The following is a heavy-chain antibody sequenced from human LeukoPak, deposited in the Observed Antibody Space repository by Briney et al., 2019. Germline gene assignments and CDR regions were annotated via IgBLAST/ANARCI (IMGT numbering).Heavy chain of an antibody. V-gene: IGHV1-24*01. J-gene: IGHJ5*02. D-gene: IGHD2-2*01. CDR1: GYTLTELS. CDR3: ATRPRDIVVVPAAFVGGRGEFDP. Sequence: GASVKVSCKVSGYTLTELSMHWVRQAPGKGLEWMGGFDPEDGETIYAQKFQGRVTMTEDTSTDTAYMELSSLRSEDTAVYYCATRPRDIVVVPAAFVGGRGEFDPWGQGTLVTVSS. CDR2: FDPEDGET.